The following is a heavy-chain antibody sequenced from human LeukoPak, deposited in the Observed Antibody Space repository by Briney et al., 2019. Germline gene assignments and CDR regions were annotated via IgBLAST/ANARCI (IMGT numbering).Heavy chain of an antibody. J-gene: IGHJ4*02. V-gene: IGHV3-15*01. CDR2: IKSKTDGGTT. CDR3: TTEAQDEVAGLDY. CDR1: GFSFGNAW. D-gene: IGHD5-24*01. Sequence: GGSLRLSCAASGFSFGNAWMSWVRQAPGKGLEWVGRIKSKTDGGTTDYAAPATGRFTISRDESKTTLYLQMNSLRTDDTGVHYCTTEAQDEVAGLDYWGQGTLVTVSS.